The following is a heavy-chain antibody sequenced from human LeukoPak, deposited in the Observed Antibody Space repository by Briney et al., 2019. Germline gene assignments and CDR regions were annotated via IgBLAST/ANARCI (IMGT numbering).Heavy chain of an antibody. CDR3: ARGSVSYWFDP. Sequence: PSETLSLTCAVYGGSFSGYYWSWIRQPPGKGLEWIGEINHSGSTNYNPSLKSRVTISVDTSKNQFSLKLSSVTAADTAVYYCARGSVSYWFDPWGQGTLVTVSS. D-gene: IGHD3-16*01. CDR2: INHSGST. V-gene: IGHV4-34*01. CDR1: GGSFSGYY. J-gene: IGHJ5*02.